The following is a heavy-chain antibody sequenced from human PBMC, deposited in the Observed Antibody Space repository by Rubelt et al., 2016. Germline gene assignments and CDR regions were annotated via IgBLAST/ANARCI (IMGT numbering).Heavy chain of an antibody. J-gene: IGHJ4*02. D-gene: IGHD6-19*01. V-gene: IGHV3-23*01. CDR3: ASVVGSGKDY. CDR2: GSGGST. Sequence: GSGGSTYYADSVKGRFTISRGNSKNTLYLQMNSLRAEDTAVYYCASVVGSGKDYWGQGTLVTVSS.